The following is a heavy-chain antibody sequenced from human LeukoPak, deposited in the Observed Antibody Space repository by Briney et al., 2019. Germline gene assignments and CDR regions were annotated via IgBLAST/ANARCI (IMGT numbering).Heavy chain of an antibody. CDR3: ARGTQQLSQ. Sequence: DSVKGRLTISRDNFKNTVYLQTNSLRTEDTAVYYCARGTQQLSQWGQGTLVTVSS. J-gene: IGHJ4*02. V-gene: IGHV3-30*01. D-gene: IGHD6-13*01.